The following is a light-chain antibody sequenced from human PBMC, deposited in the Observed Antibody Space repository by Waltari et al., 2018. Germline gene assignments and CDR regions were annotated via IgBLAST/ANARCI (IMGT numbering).Light chain of an antibody. V-gene: IGLV2-14*03. CDR2: DVN. J-gene: IGLJ2*01. CDR1: SSDIGGYDY. Sequence: QSALTQPASVSGSPGQSVTISCTGTSSDIGGYDYVSWYQQHPNKAPKLLIYDVNKRPSGVSDRFSGSKSGNTASLTISGLQAEDEADYYCSSYTSRNTLLFGGGTKVTAL. CDR3: SSYTSRNTLL.